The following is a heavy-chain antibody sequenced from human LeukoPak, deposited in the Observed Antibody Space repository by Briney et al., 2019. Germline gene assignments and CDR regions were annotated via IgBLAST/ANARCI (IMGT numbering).Heavy chain of an antibody. D-gene: IGHD1-26*01. V-gene: IGHV3-30*02. CDR2: IRSDGGDK. CDR1: GFTFNHYG. Sequence: GSLRLSFAASGFTFNHYGIHWVRPAPGKGPKWVAFIRSDGGDKSYADSVKGRFTISRDNSKKTLYLQMNSLRAEDTAVYYCATRAGGSYYGEDYFDYWGQGSLVTVSS. CDR3: ATRAGGSYYGEDYFDY. J-gene: IGHJ4*02.